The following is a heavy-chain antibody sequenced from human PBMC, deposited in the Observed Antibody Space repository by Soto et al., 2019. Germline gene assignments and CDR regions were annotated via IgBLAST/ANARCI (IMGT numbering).Heavy chain of an antibody. Sequence: SETLSLTCAVSGGSISSSNWWSWVRQPPGQGLEWIGEIYHSGSTNYNPSLKSRVTISVDKSKNHFSLKLSSVTAADTAVYYCARVAAAGTYFDYWGQGTLVTVS. CDR2: IYHSGST. CDR1: GGSISSSNW. V-gene: IGHV4-4*02. CDR3: ARVAAAGTYFDY. J-gene: IGHJ4*02. D-gene: IGHD6-13*01.